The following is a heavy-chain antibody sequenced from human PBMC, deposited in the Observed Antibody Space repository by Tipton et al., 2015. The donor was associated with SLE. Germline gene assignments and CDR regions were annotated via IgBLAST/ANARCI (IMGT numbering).Heavy chain of an antibody. CDR2: INRSGRT. Sequence: TLSLTCAVYGGSLSGDSWSWVRQPPGKGLEWIGEINRSGRTNYNPSLKSRVAISVDTSKNHLYLSLSSVTAADTAVYYCARGGYLYSGGFDYWGQGTLVTVSS. J-gene: IGHJ4*02. V-gene: IGHV4-34*01. D-gene: IGHD1-26*01. CDR1: GGSLSGDS. CDR3: ARGGYLYSGGFDY.